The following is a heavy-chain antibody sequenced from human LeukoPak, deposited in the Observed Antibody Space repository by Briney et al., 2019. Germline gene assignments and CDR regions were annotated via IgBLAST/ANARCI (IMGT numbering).Heavy chain of an antibody. CDR1: GFTFSSYA. D-gene: IGHD2-15*01. CDR2: ISGSASNT. Sequence: GGSLRLSCAASGFTFSSYAMSWVRQAPGKGLEWVSAISGSASNTYYADSVKGRFTISRDNSKNTLYLQMNSLRAEDTAVYYCAKDFGRCSGGSCYPVYFDYWGQGTPVTVSS. J-gene: IGHJ4*02. CDR3: AKDFGRCSGGSCYPVYFDY. V-gene: IGHV3-23*01.